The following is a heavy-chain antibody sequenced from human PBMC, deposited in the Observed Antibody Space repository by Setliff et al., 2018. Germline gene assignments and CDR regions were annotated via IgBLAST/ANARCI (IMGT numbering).Heavy chain of an antibody. V-gene: IGHV4-61*09. CDR3: ARQYQSSAWYGDAFDV. CDR1: GGSISSGNYY. J-gene: IGHJ3*01. CDR2: IFSKGST. Sequence: PSETLSLTCTVSGGSISSGNYYWSWIRQPAGKAPEWIGHIFSKGSTNNNPSLKSRVTIXXXSXXXXXXXXXXXXXXADTAVYYCARQYQSSAWYGDAFDVWGQGTVVTVSS. D-gene: IGHD6-19*01.